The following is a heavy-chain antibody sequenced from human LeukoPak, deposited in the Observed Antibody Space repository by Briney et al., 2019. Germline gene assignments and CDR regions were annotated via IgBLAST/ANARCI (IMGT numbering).Heavy chain of an antibody. CDR3: ADVEMATNTVGPSGY. J-gene: IGHJ4*02. V-gene: IGHV3-30*02. Sequence: GGSLRLSCAASGFTFSSYGMHWVRQAPGKGLEWVAFIRYDGSNKYYADSVKGRFTISRDNSKNTLYLQMNSLRAEDTAVYYCADVEMATNTVGPSGYWGQGTLVTVSS. D-gene: IGHD5-24*01. CDR1: GFTFSSYG. CDR2: IRYDGSNK.